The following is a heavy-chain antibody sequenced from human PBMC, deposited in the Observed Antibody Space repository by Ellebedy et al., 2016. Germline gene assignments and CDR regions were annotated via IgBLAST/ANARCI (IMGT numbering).Heavy chain of an antibody. J-gene: IGHJ4*02. V-gene: IGHV3-21*01. D-gene: IGHD2-15*01. CDR2: ISSSSSYI. CDR1: GFTFSSYS. Sequence: GESLKISCAASGFTFSSYSMNWVRQAPGKGLEWVSSISSSSSYIYYTDSVKGRFTISRDNAKNSLYLQMNSLRADDTAVYYCARGACTHGSCSFPPDYWGQGTLVTVSS. CDR3: ARGACTHGSCSFPPDY.